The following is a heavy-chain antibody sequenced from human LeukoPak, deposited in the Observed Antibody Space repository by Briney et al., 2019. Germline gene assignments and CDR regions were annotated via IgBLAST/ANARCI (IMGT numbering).Heavy chain of an antibody. J-gene: IGHJ5*02. D-gene: IGHD5-12*01. V-gene: IGHV1-69*01. CDR1: GGSFSSYA. Sequence: SGKVSGKASGGSFSSYAISGVRRAPGQGLEGRGGFIPIFGTANDAQKFQGRDTITAAASKSTAYMELSSLRSEHTAVYYCARARAPGYGGYASFDPWGQGTLVTVSS. CDR3: ARARAPGYGGYASFDP. CDR2: FIPIFGTA.